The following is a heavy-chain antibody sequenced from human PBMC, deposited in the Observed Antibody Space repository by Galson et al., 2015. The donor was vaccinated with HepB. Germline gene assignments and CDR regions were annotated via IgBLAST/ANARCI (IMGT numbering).Heavy chain of an antibody. D-gene: IGHD3-16*01. Sequence: SLRLSCAGSGFAFSTYNMNWLRQAPGKGLEWVSSISSRYNYIYYADSVKGRFTISRDNAKNSVFLQMNSLRVEDTAVYYCARGLMRLVDSWGQGTLVTVTS. CDR2: ISSRYNYI. CDR3: ARGLMRLVDS. V-gene: IGHV3-21*01. CDR1: GFAFSTYN. J-gene: IGHJ4*02.